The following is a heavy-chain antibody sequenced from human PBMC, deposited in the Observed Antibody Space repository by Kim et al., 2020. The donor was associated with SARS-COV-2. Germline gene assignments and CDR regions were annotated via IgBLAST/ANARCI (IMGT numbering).Heavy chain of an antibody. CDR3: ARGQTVAGGDY. CDR2: A. J-gene: IGHJ4*02. V-gene: IGHV1-69*01. D-gene: IGHD6-19*01. Sequence: ASYAQRFQGRVTITADESTSTAYMELSSLRSADTAVYYCARGQTVAGGDYWGQGTLVTVSS.